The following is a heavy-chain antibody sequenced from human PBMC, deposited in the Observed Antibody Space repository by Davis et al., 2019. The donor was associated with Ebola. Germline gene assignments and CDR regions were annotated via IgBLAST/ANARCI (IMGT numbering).Heavy chain of an antibody. V-gene: IGHV3-74*01. D-gene: IGHD3-10*01. CDR1: GFTFTTYW. Sequence: GESLKISCAASGFTFTTYWMSWVRQAPGKGLVWVSRINNDGTSTSYADSVKGRFTISRDNSKNTLYLQMNSLRAEDTAVYYCARGFFGDPNPMGDYWGQGTLVTVSS. CDR2: INNDGTST. J-gene: IGHJ4*02. CDR3: ARGFFGDPNPMGDY.